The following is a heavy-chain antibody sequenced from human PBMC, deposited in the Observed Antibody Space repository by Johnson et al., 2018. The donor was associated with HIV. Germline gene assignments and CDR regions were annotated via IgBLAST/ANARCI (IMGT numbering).Heavy chain of an antibody. Sequence: EQLVESGGGLVQPGRSLRLSCAASGFTVSSNYMSWVRQAPGKGLEWVSVIYSGGSTYYADSVKGRFTISRDNSKNTLYLQMNSLRPEDTAVYYCARDSLQQPDAFDIWGQGTMVTVSS. D-gene: IGHD6-13*01. CDR2: IYSGGST. CDR1: GFTVSSNY. CDR3: ARDSLQQPDAFDI. V-gene: IGHV3-66*01. J-gene: IGHJ3*02.